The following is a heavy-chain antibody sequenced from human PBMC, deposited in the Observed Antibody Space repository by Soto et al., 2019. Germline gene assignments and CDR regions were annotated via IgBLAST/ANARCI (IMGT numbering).Heavy chain of an antibody. CDR1: GGSINIGDYY. V-gene: IGHV4-30-4*01. J-gene: IGHJ4*02. CDR2: IYYSGST. CDR3: ARSYGKDVLVDY. Sequence: QVQLQESGPGLVKPSQTLSLTCTVSGGSINIGDYYWSWIRQPPGKGLEWIGYIYYSGSTYYNPALKSRVAISVDTSTDQFSPERSSVTAADPAVYSCARSYGKDVLVDYWGQGTLVTVSS. D-gene: IGHD4-17*01.